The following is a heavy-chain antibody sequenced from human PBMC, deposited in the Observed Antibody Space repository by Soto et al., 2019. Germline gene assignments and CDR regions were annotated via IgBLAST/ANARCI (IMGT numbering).Heavy chain of an antibody. J-gene: IGHJ4*02. CDR2: ISYDGSDK. D-gene: IGHD1-26*01. CDR3: AKDVKKEELDNHLYY. V-gene: IGHV3-30*18. CDR1: EFTFSNYG. Sequence: QVQLVESVGGVVQPGRSLRLSCVASEFTFSNYGMHWVRQGLGKGLEWVAVISYDGSDKYYADSVKGRFTISRDNSKNTLYLQMYSLRAEDTVVYYCAKDVKKEELDNHLYYWGQGTLVTVSS.